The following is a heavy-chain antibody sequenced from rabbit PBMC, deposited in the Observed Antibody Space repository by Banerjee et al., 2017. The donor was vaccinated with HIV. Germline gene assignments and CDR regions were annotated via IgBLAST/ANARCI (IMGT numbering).Heavy chain of an antibody. CDR2: IYASSGST. CDR1: GFSFSGSYY. J-gene: IGHJ4*01. CDR3: VRIVSGGGGFHL. D-gene: IGHD1-1*01. V-gene: IGHV1S45*01. Sequence: QEQLEESGGDLVKPEGSLTLTCTASGFSFSGSYYMCWVRQAPGKGLEWSACIYASSGSTDYASWVNGRFSISRENTQNTVSLQMTSLTAADTATYFCVRIVSGGGGFHLWGPGTLVTVS.